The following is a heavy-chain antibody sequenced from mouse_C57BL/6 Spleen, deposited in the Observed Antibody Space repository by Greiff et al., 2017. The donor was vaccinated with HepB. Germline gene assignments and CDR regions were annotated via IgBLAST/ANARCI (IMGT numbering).Heavy chain of an antibody. CDR1: GYTFTSYW. D-gene: IGHD1-1*01. CDR3: ARRYYGSSPYWYFDV. V-gene: IGHV1-52*01. CDR2: IDPSDSET. J-gene: IGHJ1*03. Sequence: QVQLQQSGAELVRPGSSVKLSCKASGYTFTSYWMHWVKQRPIQGLEWIGNIDPSDSETHYNQKFKDKATLTVDKSSSTAYMQLSSLTSEDSAVYYCARRYYGSSPYWYFDVWGTGTTVTVSS.